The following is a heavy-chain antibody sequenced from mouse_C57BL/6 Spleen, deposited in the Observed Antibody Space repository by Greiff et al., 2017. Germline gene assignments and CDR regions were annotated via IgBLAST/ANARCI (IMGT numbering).Heavy chain of an antibody. CDR3: TTEIYYDYDGRFAY. V-gene: IGHV14-1*01. Sequence: VQLQQSGAELVRPGASVMLSCTASGFNIKDYYMHWVKQRPEQGLEWIGRIDPEDGDTEYAPKFQGKATMTADKSSNTAYLQLSSLTSEDTAVYYCTTEIYYDYDGRFAYWGQGTLVTVSA. CDR2: IDPEDGDT. J-gene: IGHJ3*01. D-gene: IGHD2-4*01. CDR1: GFNIKDYY.